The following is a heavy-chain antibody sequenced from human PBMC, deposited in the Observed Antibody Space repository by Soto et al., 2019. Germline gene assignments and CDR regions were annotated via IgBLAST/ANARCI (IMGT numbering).Heavy chain of an antibody. V-gene: IGHV1-69*01. J-gene: IGHJ5*02. D-gene: IGHD3-22*01. CDR3: VRDLGGSCNRTSCYFGDTWFDP. CDR2: IIPAFTTT. CDR1: GGTFGSYP. Sequence: QVQLVQSGAEVKKPGSSVKVSCKASGGTFGSYPISWVRQVPGQGLEWRGGIIPAFTTTTYAQTLKCRLAITADDSTSTAYMDLSSLKSEDTAVYYCVRDLGGSCNRTSCYFGDTWFDPWAQGTLVTVSS.